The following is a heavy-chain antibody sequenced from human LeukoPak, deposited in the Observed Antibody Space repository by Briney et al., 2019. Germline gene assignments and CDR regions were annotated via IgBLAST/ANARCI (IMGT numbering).Heavy chain of an antibody. Sequence: ASVKVSCKVSGYTLTELSMHWVRQAPGKGLEWMGGFDPEDGETIYAQKFQGRVTMTEGTSTDTAYMELSSLRSEDTAVYYCATDGSSWSFYYFDYWGQGTLVTVSS. V-gene: IGHV1-24*01. CDR2: FDPEDGET. J-gene: IGHJ4*02. CDR3: ATDGSSWSFYYFDY. D-gene: IGHD6-13*01. CDR1: GYTLTELS.